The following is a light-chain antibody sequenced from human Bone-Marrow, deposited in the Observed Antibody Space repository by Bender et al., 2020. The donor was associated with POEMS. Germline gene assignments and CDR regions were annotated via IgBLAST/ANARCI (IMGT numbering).Light chain of an antibody. J-gene: IGLJ2*01. CDR3: CSYAGGNNLL. CDR1: SSDVGGYNL. Sequence: QSALTQPASVSGSPGQSITISCSGTSSDVGGYNLVSWYQQHPGKAPKLMISTVNRRPSGVSNRFSGSKSGNTASLTISGLQAEDEADYYCCSYAGGNNLLFGGGTKLTVL. CDR2: TVN. V-gene: IGLV2-23*02.